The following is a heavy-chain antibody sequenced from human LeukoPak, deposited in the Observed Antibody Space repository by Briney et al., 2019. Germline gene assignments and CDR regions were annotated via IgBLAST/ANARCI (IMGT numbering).Heavy chain of an antibody. J-gene: IGHJ4*02. CDR1: EFTFSTYG. V-gene: IGHV3-30*18. D-gene: IGHD6-13*01. CDR2: ISYDGSYK. Sequence: GKSLRLSCAASEFTFSTYGMHWVRQAPGKGLEWVAVISYDGSYKFYADSVKGRFTISRDNSKSTLYLQMNSLRAEDTAVYYCAKDRYSGLNTIDYWGQGTLVTVSS. CDR3: AKDRYSGLNTIDY.